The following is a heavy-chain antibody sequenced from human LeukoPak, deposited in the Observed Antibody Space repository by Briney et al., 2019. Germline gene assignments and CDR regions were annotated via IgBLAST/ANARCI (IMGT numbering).Heavy chain of an antibody. D-gene: IGHD2-15*01. J-gene: IGHJ5*02. Sequence: PSETLSLTCTVSGGSISSGSYYWSWIRQPAGKGLEWIGRIYTSGSTNYNPSLKSRVTISVDTSKNQFSLKLNSVTAADTAVYHCARETRSGGSLLRGNWFDPWGQGTLVTVSS. CDR1: GGSISSGSYY. CDR3: ARETRSGGSLLRGNWFDP. CDR2: IYTSGST. V-gene: IGHV4-61*02.